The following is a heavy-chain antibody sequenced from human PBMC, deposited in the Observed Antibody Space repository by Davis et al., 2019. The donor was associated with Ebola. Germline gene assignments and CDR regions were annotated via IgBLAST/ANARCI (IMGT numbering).Heavy chain of an antibody. V-gene: IGHV1-69*13. Sequence: SVKVSCKASGGTFSSYAISWVRQAPGQGLEWMGGIIPIFGTANYAQKFQGRVTITADESTSTAYMELSSLRSEDTAVYYCARKSSPYDAFDIWGQGTMVTVSS. J-gene: IGHJ3*02. CDR2: IIPIFGTA. CDR3: ARKSSPYDAFDI. CDR1: GGTFSSYA. D-gene: IGHD6-6*01.